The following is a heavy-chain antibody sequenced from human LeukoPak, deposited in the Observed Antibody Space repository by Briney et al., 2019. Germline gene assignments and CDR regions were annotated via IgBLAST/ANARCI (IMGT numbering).Heavy chain of an antibody. CDR2: ISYDGSNK. CDR3: AREIRIAAAGSSDAFDI. J-gene: IGHJ3*02. D-gene: IGHD6-13*01. Sequence: GGSLRLSCAASGFTFSSYAMHWVRQAPGKGLEWVAVISYDGSNKYYADSVKGRFTISRDNSKNTLYLQMNGLRAEDTAVYYCAREIRIAAAGSSDAFDIWGQGTMVTVSS. CDR1: GFTFSSYA. V-gene: IGHV3-30-3*01.